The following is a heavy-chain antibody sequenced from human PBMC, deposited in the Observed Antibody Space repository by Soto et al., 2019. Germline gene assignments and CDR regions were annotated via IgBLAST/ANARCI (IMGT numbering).Heavy chain of an antibody. V-gene: IGHV4-39*01. CDR2: IYYSGST. CDR3: ARHRGAGPRWIQLWPGGYYYYGMDV. D-gene: IGHD5-18*01. CDR1: GGSISSSSYY. J-gene: IGHJ6*02. Sequence: SDTLSLTCTVSGGSISSSSYYWGWIRQPPGKGLEWIGSIYYSGSTYYNPSLKSRVTISVDTSKNQFSLKLSPVTAADTAVYYCARHRGAGPRWIQLWPGGYYYYGMDVWGQGTTVT.